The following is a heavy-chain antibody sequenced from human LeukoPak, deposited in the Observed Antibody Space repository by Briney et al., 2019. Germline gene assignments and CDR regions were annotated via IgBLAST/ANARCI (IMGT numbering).Heavy chain of an antibody. V-gene: IGHV1-2*06. CDR2: INPYSGDT. J-gene: IGHJ4*02. CDR1: GYTFTGYH. Sequence: ASVKVSCKASGYTFTGYHIHWVRQAPGQGLEGMGRINPYSGDTNFAQKFQGRVTMTRDTSITTAYMDLSSLTPDDTAVYFCARDQGSLTRSWYTGYWGQGTRSPSPQ. D-gene: IGHD6-13*01. CDR3: ARDQGSLTRSWYTGY.